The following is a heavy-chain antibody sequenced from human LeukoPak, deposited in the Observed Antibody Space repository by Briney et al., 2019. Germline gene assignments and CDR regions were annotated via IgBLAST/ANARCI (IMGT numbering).Heavy chain of an antibody. Sequence: SETLSLTRTVSGGSISSSSYYWGWIRQPPGKGLEWIGSIYYSGSTYYNPSLKSRVTISVDTSKNQFSLKLSSVTAADTAVYYCARHATTLRFLGSMDVWGKGTTVTVSS. CDR1: GGSISSSSYY. CDR3: ARHATTLRFLGSMDV. CDR2: IYYSGST. J-gene: IGHJ6*04. V-gene: IGHV4-39*01. D-gene: IGHD3-3*01.